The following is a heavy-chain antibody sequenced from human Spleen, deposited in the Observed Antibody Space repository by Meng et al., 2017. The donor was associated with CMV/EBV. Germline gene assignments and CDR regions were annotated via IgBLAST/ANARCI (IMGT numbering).Heavy chain of an antibody. V-gene: IGHV4-39*07. D-gene: IGHD7-27*01. Sequence: SETLSLTCTVSGASITSSSYFWDWIRQSPGKGLEWIGSLSYGGNIYYNSSLKSRVTMSVGTSKNQLSLKLSSVTAADTAVYYCARSWGSSPSYLDYWGQGTLVTVSS. CDR1: GASITSSSYF. J-gene: IGHJ4*02. CDR2: LSYGGNI. CDR3: ARSWGSSPSYLDY.